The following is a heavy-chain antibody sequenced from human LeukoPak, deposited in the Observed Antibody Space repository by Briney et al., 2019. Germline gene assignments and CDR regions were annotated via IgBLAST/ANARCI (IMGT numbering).Heavy chain of an antibody. D-gene: IGHD2-2*01. Sequence: ASVKVSCKASGYTFTKYYMHWVRQAPGQGLEWMGIINPSGGSTSYAQKFQGRVTTTRDTSTSTVYMELSSLRSEDTAVYYCARATIQTTAAAAPDPWGQGTLVTVSS. V-gene: IGHV1-46*01. CDR2: INPSGGST. CDR3: ARATIQTTAAAAPDP. J-gene: IGHJ5*02. CDR1: GYTFTKYY.